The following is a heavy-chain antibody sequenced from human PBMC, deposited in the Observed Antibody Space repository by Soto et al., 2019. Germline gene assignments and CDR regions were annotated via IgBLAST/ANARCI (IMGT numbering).Heavy chain of an antibody. CDR1: GFTFRSSA. J-gene: IGHJ4*02. V-gene: IGHV3-23*01. D-gene: IGHD6-13*01. Sequence: PGGSLRLSCAASGFTFRSSAMSWVRQAPGKGLEWVSAISGSGGSTYYADSVKGRFTISRDNSKNTLYLQMNSLRAEDTALYYCAKATLGIAAAANSGFDYWGQGT. CDR2: ISGSGGST. CDR3: AKATLGIAAAANSGFDY.